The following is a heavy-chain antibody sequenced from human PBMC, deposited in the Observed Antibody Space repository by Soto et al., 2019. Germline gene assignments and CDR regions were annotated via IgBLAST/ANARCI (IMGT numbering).Heavy chain of an antibody. D-gene: IGHD1-26*01. CDR3: VKDGGIVGAPAY. J-gene: IGHJ4*02. CDR1: GFTFSSYW. CDR2: INGDGSST. V-gene: IGHV3-74*01. Sequence: PGGSLRLSCAASGFTFSSYWMHWLRQTPGKGLVWVSRINGDGSSTTYADSVKGRFIISRDNAKSTLDLQMNSLRAEDTAVYYCVKDGGIVGAPAYWGQGTLVTVSS.